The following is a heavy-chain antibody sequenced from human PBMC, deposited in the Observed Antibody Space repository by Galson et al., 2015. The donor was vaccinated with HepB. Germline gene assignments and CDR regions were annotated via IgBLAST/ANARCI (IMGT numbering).Heavy chain of an antibody. D-gene: IGHD3-16*01. J-gene: IGHJ4*02. CDR3: VREGWEEISSSWGYFEY. Sequence: LRLSCAASGFTFSNYPMHWVRQAPGKGLEWLAVISKDGTKTNYADSIEGRFTLSSDNSENTVFLQMNSLRADDAAVYYCVREGWEEISSSWGYFEYWGQGSLVAVSS. CDR2: ISKDGTKT. V-gene: IGHV3-30*04. CDR1: GFTFSNYP.